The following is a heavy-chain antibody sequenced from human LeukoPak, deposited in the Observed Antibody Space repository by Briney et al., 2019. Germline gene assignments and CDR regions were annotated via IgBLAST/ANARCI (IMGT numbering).Heavy chain of an antibody. CDR3: AKDKGSGWYYFDY. D-gene: IGHD6-19*01. V-gene: IGHV3-9*01. CDR1: GFTFDDYA. CDR2: ISWNSGSI. Sequence: GGSLRLSCAASGFTFDDYAMHWVRQAPGKGLEWVSGISWNSGSIGYADSVKGRFTISRDNAKNSLYLQMNSLRAEDTALYYCAKDKGSGWYYFDYWGQGTLVTVSS. J-gene: IGHJ4*02.